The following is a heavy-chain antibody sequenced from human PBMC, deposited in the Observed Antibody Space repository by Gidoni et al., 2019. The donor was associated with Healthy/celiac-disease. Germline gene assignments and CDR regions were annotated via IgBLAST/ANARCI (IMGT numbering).Heavy chain of an antibody. D-gene: IGHD4-4*01. CDR3: AIRMTTVTPRRLYGMDV. J-gene: IGHJ6*02. CDR2: IFHSGST. V-gene: IGHV4-4*02. CDR1: GGYISRINW. Sequence: QVQLQESGPGLVKPSGPRSLTCAVPGGYISRINWGTWVRQHPGKGLEWIGSIFHSGSTNYNPARKSRVTISVYNSKNQCSLELSSVPPADTAVYFCAIRMTTVTPRRLYGMDVLGQGTTVSV.